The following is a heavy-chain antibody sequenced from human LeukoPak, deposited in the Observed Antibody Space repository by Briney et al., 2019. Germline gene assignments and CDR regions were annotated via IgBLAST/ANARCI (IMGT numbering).Heavy chain of an antibody. CDR2: ISGVGSST. CDR1: GFTFDDYA. J-gene: IGHJ4*02. V-gene: IGHV3-43*02. D-gene: IGHD3-10*01. CDR3: GTAVRGVIFDSLVDY. Sequence: GGCLRRACAASGFTFDDYAMQWVRQAPGNWLGWVSFISGVGSSTFYADSLKGRFTISRDNSKNSLYLQMPSLRTEDTALYFCGTAVRGVIFDSLVDYWGQGTLVTVSS.